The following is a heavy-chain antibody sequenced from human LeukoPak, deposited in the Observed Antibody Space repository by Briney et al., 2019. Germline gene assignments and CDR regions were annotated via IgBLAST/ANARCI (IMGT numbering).Heavy chain of an antibody. CDR2: IYYSGST. V-gene: IGHV4-59*08. Sequence: SETLSLTCTVSGGSISSYHWSWVRQPPGKGLEWIGYIYYSGSTNYNPSLKSRVTISVDMSKNQFSLKLSSVTAADTAVYICARGVWEPYYWGQGTLVTVSS. CDR3: ARGVWEPYY. CDR1: GGSISSYH. J-gene: IGHJ4*02. D-gene: IGHD1-26*01.